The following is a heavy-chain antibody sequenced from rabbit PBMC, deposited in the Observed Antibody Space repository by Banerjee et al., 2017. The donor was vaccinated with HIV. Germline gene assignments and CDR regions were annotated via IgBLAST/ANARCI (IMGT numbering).Heavy chain of an antibody. D-gene: IGHD2-1*01. V-gene: IGHV1S40*01. CDR1: GFSFSSTYY. CDR3: AREDYSYDDYGDYDL. CDR2: IYAGSSGST. J-gene: IGHJ4*01. Sequence: QSLEESGGDLVKPGASLTLTCTASGFSFSSTYYMCWVRQAPGKGLEWIACIYAGSSGSTYYASWAKGRFTISKPASTTVTLQMTSLTAADTAAYFCAREDYSYDDYGDYDLWGQGTLVTVS.